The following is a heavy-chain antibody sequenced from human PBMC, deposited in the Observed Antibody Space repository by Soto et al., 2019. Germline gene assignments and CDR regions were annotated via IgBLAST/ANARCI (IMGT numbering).Heavy chain of an antibody. CDR2: IYPDDSYT. Sequence: GESLKISWKCVGYSFTSYWIVWVRQMPGEGLEWMGIIYPDDSYTRYNPSFQGHVTISADKSNSTAYLQWRSLKASDTAMYDCARHRPQQQLDPWGKGTLVTVSS. CDR3: ARHRPQQQLDP. J-gene: IGHJ5*02. CDR1: GYSFTSYW. V-gene: IGHV5-51*01. D-gene: IGHD6-13*01.